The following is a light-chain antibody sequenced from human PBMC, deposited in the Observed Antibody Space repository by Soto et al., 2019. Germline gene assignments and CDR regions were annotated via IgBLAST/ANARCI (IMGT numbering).Light chain of an antibody. CDR2: EVR. CDR1: MRDVGAYNL. J-gene: IGLJ2*01. Sequence: QSALTQPASVSGSPGQSITISCAGTMRDVGAYNLVSWYQQHPGRAPQLIIYEVRNRPSGVPDRFSGSKSGTSASLAITGLQAEDEADYYCQSYDSSLSAVVFGGGTKVTVL. CDR3: QSYDSSLSAVV. V-gene: IGLV2-14*01.